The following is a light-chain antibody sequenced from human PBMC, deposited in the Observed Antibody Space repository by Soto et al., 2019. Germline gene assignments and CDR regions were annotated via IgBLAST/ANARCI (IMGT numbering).Light chain of an antibody. CDR3: AAWDYSLSGYWV. CDR1: SSNIGRNY. V-gene: IGLV1-47*01. J-gene: IGLJ3*02. CDR2: RNN. Sequence: QSVLSQPPSASGTPGQRVTISCSGSSSNIGRNYVYWYQQVPGTAPKLLIFRNNQRPSGVPDRFSGSKSGTSASPAISGLRSEDEADYFCAAWDYSLSGYWVFGGGTKVTVL.